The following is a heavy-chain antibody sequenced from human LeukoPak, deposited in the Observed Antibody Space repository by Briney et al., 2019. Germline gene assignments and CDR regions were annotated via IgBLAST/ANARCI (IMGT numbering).Heavy chain of an antibody. CDR3: ARGANHYYYGSGSRSDY. V-gene: IGHV4-34*01. J-gene: IGHJ4*02. D-gene: IGHD3-10*01. CDR2: INHSGST. CDR1: GGSFSGYY. Sequence: SETLSLTCAVYGGSFSGYYWSWIRRPPGKGLEWIGEINHSGSTNYNPSLKSRVTISVDTSKNQFSLKLSSVTAADTAVYYCARGANHYYYGSGSRSDYWGQGTLVTVSS.